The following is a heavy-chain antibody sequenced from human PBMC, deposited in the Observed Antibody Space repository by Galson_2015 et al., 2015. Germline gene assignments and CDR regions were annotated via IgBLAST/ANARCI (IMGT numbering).Heavy chain of an antibody. J-gene: IGHJ4*02. D-gene: IGHD6-19*01. CDR3: ARAVAGPFDY. V-gene: IGHV3-48*03. CDR2: ISSSGSTI. CDR1: GLTFSSYD. Sequence: SLRLSCAASGLTFSSYDMNWVRQAPGKGLEWVSYISSSGSTIYYADSVKGRFTISRDNAKNSLYLQMNSLRAEDTAVYYCARAVAGPFDYWGQGTLVTVSS.